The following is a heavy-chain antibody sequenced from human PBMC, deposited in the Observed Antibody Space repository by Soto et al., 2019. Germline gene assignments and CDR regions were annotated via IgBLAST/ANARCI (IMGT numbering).Heavy chain of an antibody. J-gene: IGHJ4*02. CDR3: ARYRREAVAGYTLDN. D-gene: IGHD6-13*01. CDR2: VHNSGST. CDR1: GGSISSNY. V-gene: IGHV4-59*01. Sequence: SETLSLTCTVSGGSISSNYWTWIRQPPGKGLEWIGYVHNSGSTNYNPSLKSRVTISEDTSKSQFSLKVNSMTAADTAVYYCARYRREAVAGYTLDNWGQGILVTVSS.